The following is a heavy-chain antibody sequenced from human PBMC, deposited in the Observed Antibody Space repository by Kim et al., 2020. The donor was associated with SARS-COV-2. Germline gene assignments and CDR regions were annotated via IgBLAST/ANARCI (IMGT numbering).Heavy chain of an antibody. D-gene: IGHD6-19*01. CDR1: GASISIYK. Sequence: SETLSLSCSVAGASISIYKCIWIRQNPGKGREWMGHIDSGTTNYNPSLKSRVTISVGTSRDQIALKLTSVTAADTAVYSCARHRGSGWDDIFDYWGHGTLVTVSS. CDR3: ARHRGSGWDDIFDY. J-gene: IGHJ4*01. V-gene: IGHV4-59*08. CDR2: IDSGTT.